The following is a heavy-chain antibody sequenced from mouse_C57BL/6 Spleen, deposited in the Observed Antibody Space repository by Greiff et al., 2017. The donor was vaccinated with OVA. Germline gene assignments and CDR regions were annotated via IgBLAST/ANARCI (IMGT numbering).Heavy chain of an antibody. V-gene: IGHV1-69*01. CDR1: GYTFTSYW. J-gene: IGHJ4*01. D-gene: IGHD1-1*01. CDR3: ARNFDFYGSSSGAMDY. Sequence: QVQLQQPGAELVMPGASVKLSCKASGYTFTSYWMHWVKQRPGQGLEWIGEIDPSDSYTNYNQKFKGKSTLTVDKSSSTAYMQLSSLTSEDSAVYYCARNFDFYGSSSGAMDYWGQGTSVTVSS. CDR2: IDPSDSYT.